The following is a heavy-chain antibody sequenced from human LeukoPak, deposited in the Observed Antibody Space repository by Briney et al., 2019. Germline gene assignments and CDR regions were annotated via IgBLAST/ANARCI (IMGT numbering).Heavy chain of an antibody. CDR2: VYPGDSDT. CDR3: ARETTVTTSAWGH. Sequence: GESLKISCKGSGYSFTTYWIGWVRQMPGKGLEWVGIVYPGDSDTRYSPSFQGQVTISADKSISTAYLQWSSLKASDTAMYYCARETTVTTSAWGHWGQGTLVTVSS. V-gene: IGHV5-51*01. D-gene: IGHD4-11*01. CDR1: GYSFTTYW. J-gene: IGHJ4*02.